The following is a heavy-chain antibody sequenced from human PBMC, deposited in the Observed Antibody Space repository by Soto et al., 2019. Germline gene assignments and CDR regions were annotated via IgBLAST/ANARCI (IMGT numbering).Heavy chain of an antibody. CDR2: ISSSGSTI. J-gene: IGHJ6*02. CDR3: ARKYNWNYASMDV. CDR1: GFTFSDYY. Sequence: QVQLVESGGGLVKPGGSLRLSCAASGFTFSDYYMSWIRQSPGKGLEWVSYISSSGSTIYYADSVKGRFTISRDNPKNSLYLQMNSLRAEDTDVYYCARKYNWNYASMDVWGQGTTVTVSS. D-gene: IGHD1-7*01. V-gene: IGHV3-11*01.